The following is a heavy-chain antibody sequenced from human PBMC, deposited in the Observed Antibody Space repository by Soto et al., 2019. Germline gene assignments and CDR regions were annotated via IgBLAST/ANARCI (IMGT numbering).Heavy chain of an antibody. CDR2: ISSDGSRT. Sequence: GGSLRLSSAASGFSFSTFWMNWARQVPGKGLVWVSRISSDGSRTDYADSVKGRFTIFRDNAKNMLYLQMNSLKVEDTAVYYCAGQFDPWGQGTPVTVSS. V-gene: IGHV3-74*01. CDR3: AGQFDP. CDR1: GFSFSTFW. J-gene: IGHJ5*02.